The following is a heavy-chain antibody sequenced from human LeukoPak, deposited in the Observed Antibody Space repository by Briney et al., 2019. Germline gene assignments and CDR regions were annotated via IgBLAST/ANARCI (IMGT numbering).Heavy chain of an antibody. CDR3: ARLVGLRYFDWLLRVDAFDI. Sequence: GGSLRLSCAASGFTFSSYDMHWVRQATGKGLEWVSAIGTAGDTYYPGSVKGRFTISRENAKNSLYLQMNSLRAGDTAVYSCARLVGLRYFDWLLRVDAFDIWGQGTMVTVSS. D-gene: IGHD3-9*01. V-gene: IGHV3-13*01. J-gene: IGHJ3*02. CDR1: GFTFSSYD. CDR2: IGTAGDT.